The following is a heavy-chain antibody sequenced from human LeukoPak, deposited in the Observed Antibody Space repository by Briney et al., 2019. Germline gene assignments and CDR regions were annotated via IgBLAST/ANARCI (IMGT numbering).Heavy chain of an antibody. CDR2: IYYSGTT. CDR3: ARRMYSGSLDY. D-gene: IGHD6-6*01. Sequence: AETLSLTCTVSGGSISSYYWSWIRQPPGKGLEWIGYIYYSGTTNYNPSLKSRVTISVDTSKNQFSLKLSSVTAADTAVYYCARRMYSGSLDYWGQGTLVTVSS. CDR1: GGSISSYY. V-gene: IGHV4-59*08. J-gene: IGHJ4*02.